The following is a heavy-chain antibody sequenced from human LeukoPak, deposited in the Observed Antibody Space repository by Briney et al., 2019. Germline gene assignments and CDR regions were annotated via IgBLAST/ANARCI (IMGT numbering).Heavy chain of an antibody. D-gene: IGHD2-21*01. J-gene: IGHJ4*02. CDR1: GFTFRSHA. CDR3: AKDFRIGYSAHFDY. V-gene: IGHV3-23*01. Sequence: GGSLRLSCVGSGFTFRSHAMSWVRQAPEKGLEFVSGIYETGGTTYYADSVKGRFSISRDNSKNTLYLQMDSLRGEDTAVYYCAKDFRIGYSAHFDYWGQGALVTVSS. CDR2: IYETGGTT.